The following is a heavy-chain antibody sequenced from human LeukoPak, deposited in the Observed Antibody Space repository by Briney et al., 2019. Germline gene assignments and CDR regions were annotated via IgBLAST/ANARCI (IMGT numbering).Heavy chain of an antibody. V-gene: IGHV3-23*01. CDR1: GFTFSSYA. CDR2: IRGSGGST. D-gene: IGHD6-6*01. CDR3: AKIVALSSSSTYYFDY. J-gene: IGHJ4*02. Sequence: GGSLRLSCAAFGFTFSSYAMSWVRQAPGKGLEWVSAIRGSGGSTYYADSVKGRFTISRDNSKNTLYLQMNSLRAEDTAVYYCAKIVALSSSSTYYFDYWGQGTLVTVSS.